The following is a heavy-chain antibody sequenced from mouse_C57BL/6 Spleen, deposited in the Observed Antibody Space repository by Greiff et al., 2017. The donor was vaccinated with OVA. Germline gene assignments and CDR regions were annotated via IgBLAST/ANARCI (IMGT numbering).Heavy chain of an antibody. D-gene: IGHD1-1*01. Sequence: VQLQQPGAELVKPGASVKMSCKASGYTFTSYWITWVKQRPGQGLEWIGDIYPGSGSTNYNEKFKSKATLTVDTSSSTAYMQLSSLTSEDFAVDDCARDYYGSSYENYFDYWGQGTTLTVSS. CDR1: GYTFTSYW. J-gene: IGHJ2*01. V-gene: IGHV1-55*01. CDR2: IYPGSGST. CDR3: ARDYYGSSYENYFDY.